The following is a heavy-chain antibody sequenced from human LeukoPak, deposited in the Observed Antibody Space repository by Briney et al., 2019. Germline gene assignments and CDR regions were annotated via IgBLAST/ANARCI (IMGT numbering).Heavy chain of an antibody. V-gene: IGHV1-8*03. Sequence: GASVKVSCKASGYTFTSYDINWVRQAIGQGLEWMGWMNPNSGNTGYAQKFQGRVTITRNTSISTAYMELSSLRSEDTAVYYCARGLVPAAIDAFDIWGQGTMVTVSS. CDR2: MNPNSGNT. J-gene: IGHJ3*02. D-gene: IGHD2-2*01. CDR3: ARGLVPAAIDAFDI. CDR1: GYTFTSYD.